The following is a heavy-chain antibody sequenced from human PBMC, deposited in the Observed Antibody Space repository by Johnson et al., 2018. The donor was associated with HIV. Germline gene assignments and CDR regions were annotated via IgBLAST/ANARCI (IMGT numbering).Heavy chain of an antibody. J-gene: IGHJ3*01. D-gene: IGHD2-2*02. Sequence: QVQLVESGGGVVQPGGSLRLSCATSGFAFSSYAVHWVRQAPGKGLEWVAFISYDGSNKYYADSVKGRFTISRDNSKNMLYLQMDSLRVEDTAVYFCLQDGYCSSANCHTGAFDVWGRGTTVTVSS. CDR2: ISYDGSNK. V-gene: IGHV3-30*04. CDR3: LQDGYCSSANCHTGAFDV. CDR1: GFAFSSYA.